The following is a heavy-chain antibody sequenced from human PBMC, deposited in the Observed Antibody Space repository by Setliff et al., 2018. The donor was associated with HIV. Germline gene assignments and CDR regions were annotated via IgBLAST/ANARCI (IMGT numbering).Heavy chain of an antibody. CDR3: ARDRVELFWDGELNYMDV. V-gene: IGHV3-33*01. D-gene: IGHD3-10*01. J-gene: IGHJ6*03. CDR1: GFGFSRYA. Sequence: PGGSLRLSCATSGFGFSRYAMHWVRQAPGKGLEWVAVIWDDGSNKYYADSVKGRFTIFRDNSKNTLYLQMNSLRAEDTAVYYCARDRVELFWDGELNYMDVWGKGTTVT. CDR2: IWDDGSNK.